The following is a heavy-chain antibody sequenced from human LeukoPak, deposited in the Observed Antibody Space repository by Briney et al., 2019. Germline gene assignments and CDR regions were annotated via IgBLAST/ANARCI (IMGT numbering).Heavy chain of an antibody. CDR2: IYTSGST. Sequence: SETLSLTCTVSGGSISSYYWSWIRQPAGKGLEWIGRIYTSGSTNYNPSLKSRVTMSVDTSKNQFSLKLSSVTAADTAVYYCARDPYYYDSSGYDAFDIWGQGTMVTVSS. CDR3: ARDPYYYDSSGYDAFDI. CDR1: GGSISSYY. D-gene: IGHD3-22*01. V-gene: IGHV4-4*07. J-gene: IGHJ3*02.